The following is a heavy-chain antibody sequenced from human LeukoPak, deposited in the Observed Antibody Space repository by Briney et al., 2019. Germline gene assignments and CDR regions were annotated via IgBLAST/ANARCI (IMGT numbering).Heavy chain of an antibody. Sequence: PSETLSLTCAVYGGSFSGYYWSWIRQPPGKGLEWIGEINHSGSTNYNPSLKSRVTISADTSKNQFSLKLSSVTAADTAVYYCARGVTMVRGVINHNWFDPWGQGTLVTVSS. V-gene: IGHV4-34*01. D-gene: IGHD3-10*01. CDR2: INHSGST. CDR1: GGSFSGYY. J-gene: IGHJ5*02. CDR3: ARGVTMVRGVINHNWFDP.